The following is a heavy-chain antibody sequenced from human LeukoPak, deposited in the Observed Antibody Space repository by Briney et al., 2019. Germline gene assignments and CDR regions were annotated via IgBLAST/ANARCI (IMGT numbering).Heavy chain of an antibody. CDR1: GGSISRYY. CDR3: AGGNTRDDLDY. Sequence: SETLSLTCSVSGGSISRYYWSWIRQPPGKGLEWIGYIYHSGSTNSNPSLKTRLTISLDTSNKEVSLKLSSVTAADTAVYYCAGGNTRDDLDYWGQGILVTVSS. CDR2: IYHSGST. J-gene: IGHJ4*02. D-gene: IGHD3/OR15-3a*01. V-gene: IGHV4-4*08.